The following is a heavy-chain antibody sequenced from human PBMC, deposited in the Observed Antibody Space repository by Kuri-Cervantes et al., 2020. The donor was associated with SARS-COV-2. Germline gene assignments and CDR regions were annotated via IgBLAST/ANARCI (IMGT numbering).Heavy chain of an antibody. D-gene: IGHD1-26*01. Sequence: GSLRLSCAVYGRSFSGYYWNWIRQSPGKGLEWIGSIYHSGSTYYNPSLKSRVTISVDTSKNQFSLKLSSVTAADTAVYYCARSGSYPYYYYYMDVWGKGTTVTVSS. CDR3: ARSGSYPYYYYYMDV. J-gene: IGHJ6*03. CDR2: IYHSGST. V-gene: IGHV4-34*01. CDR1: GRSFSGYY.